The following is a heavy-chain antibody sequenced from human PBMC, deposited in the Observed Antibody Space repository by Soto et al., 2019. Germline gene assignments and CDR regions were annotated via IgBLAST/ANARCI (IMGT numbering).Heavy chain of an antibody. D-gene: IGHD3-10*01. J-gene: IGHJ6*02. CDR2: INHSGST. Sequence: SETLSLTCAVYGGSFSGYYWSWIRQPPGKGLEWIGEINHSGSTNYNPSLKSRVTISVDTSKNQFSLKLSSVTAADTAVYYCARPPITMVRGVTRLYGMDVWGQGTTVTVSS. CDR1: GGSFSGYY. V-gene: IGHV4-34*01. CDR3: ARPPITMVRGVTRLYGMDV.